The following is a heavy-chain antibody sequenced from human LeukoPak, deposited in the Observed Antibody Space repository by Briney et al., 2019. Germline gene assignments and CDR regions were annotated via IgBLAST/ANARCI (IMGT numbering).Heavy chain of an antibody. CDR3: ARDPLALDYGDYHRNSYYFDY. V-gene: IGHV4-39*07. J-gene: IGHJ4*02. CDR1: GGSISSSSYY. Sequence: PSETLSLTCTVSGGSISSSSYYWGWIRQPPGKGLEWIGSIYYSGSTYYNPSLKSRVTISVDTSKNQFSLKLSSVTAADTAVYYCARDPLALDYGDYHRNSYYFDYWGQGTLVTVSS. D-gene: IGHD4-17*01. CDR2: IYYSGST.